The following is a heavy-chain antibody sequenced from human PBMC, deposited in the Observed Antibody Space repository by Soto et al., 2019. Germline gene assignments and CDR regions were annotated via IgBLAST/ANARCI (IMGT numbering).Heavy chain of an antibody. D-gene: IGHD6-19*01. V-gene: IGHV3-9*01. CDR3: AKTSYSSGWYLGYYFDY. CDR1: GFTFDDYA. J-gene: IGHJ4*02. CDR2: ISWNSGSI. Sequence: DVQLVESGGGLVQPGRSLRLSCAASGFTFDDYAMHWVRQAPGKGLEWVSGISWNSGSIGYADSVKGRFTISRDNAKNSLYLQMNSLRAEDTALYYCAKTSYSSGWYLGYYFDYWGQGTLVTVSS.